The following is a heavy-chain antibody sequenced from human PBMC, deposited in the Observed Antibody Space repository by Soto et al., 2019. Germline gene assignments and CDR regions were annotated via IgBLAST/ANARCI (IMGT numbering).Heavy chain of an antibody. Sequence: PGGSLRLSCAASGFTFSKYALTWVRQGPGKGLEWVSAISGSGESKYDADSVKGRFTISRDNSKNTLYLQMNSLRAEDTAIYYCAKTSGVIVVATSFDHWGQGTLVTVSS. D-gene: IGHD3-22*01. CDR1: GFTFSKYA. V-gene: IGHV3-23*01. J-gene: IGHJ4*02. CDR3: AKTSGVIVVATSFDH. CDR2: ISGSGESK.